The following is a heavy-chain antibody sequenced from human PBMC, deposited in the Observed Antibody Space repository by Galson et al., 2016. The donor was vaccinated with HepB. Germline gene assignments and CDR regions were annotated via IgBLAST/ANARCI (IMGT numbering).Heavy chain of an antibody. J-gene: IGHJ4*02. D-gene: IGHD6-13*01. CDR1: GFTFSTYG. Sequence: SLRLSCAASGFTFSTYGMNWVRQAPGKGLEWVSGISASGGSTDYADPVKGRFTISRDNSKNTLYLQMNSLRADDTAVYYCAKAGSTWYFDYWGQGTLVTVSS. CDR3: AKAGSTWYFDY. V-gene: IGHV3-23*01. CDR2: ISASGGST.